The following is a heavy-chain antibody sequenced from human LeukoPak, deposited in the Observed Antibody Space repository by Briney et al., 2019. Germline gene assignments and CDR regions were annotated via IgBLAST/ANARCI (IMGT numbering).Heavy chain of an antibody. CDR2: IWYDGSNK. D-gene: IGHD3-9*01. CDR3: ARDPPSATDYYKYFDY. V-gene: IGHV3-33*01. Sequence: GNSLRLSCAASGFTLSSYGMHWVRQAPGKGLEWVAHIWYDGSNKFYADSVKGRFTISRDNSKDTLYLQMNSLRADDTAVYYCARDPPSATDYYKYFDYWGQGTLVTVSS. CDR1: GFTLSSYG. J-gene: IGHJ4*02.